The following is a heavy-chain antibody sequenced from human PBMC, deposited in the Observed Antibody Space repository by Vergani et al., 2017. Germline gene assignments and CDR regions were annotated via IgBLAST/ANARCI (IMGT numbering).Heavy chain of an antibody. D-gene: IGHD2-15*01. CDR2: IRSKAYGGTT. Sequence: EVQLLESGGGLVQPGRSLRLSCTASGFTFGDYAMSWFRQAPGKGLEWVGFIRSKAYGGTTEYAASVKGRFTISRDDSKSIAYLQMNSLKTEDTAVYYCSRGYCSGGSCYSQNWFDPWGQGTLVTVSS. V-gene: IGHV3-49*03. CDR1: GFTFGDYA. J-gene: IGHJ5*02. CDR3: SRGYCSGGSCYSQNWFDP.